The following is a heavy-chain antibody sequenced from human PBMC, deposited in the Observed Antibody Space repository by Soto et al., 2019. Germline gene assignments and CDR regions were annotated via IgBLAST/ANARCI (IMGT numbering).Heavy chain of an antibody. CDR3: ARQDESSGYYSIFDY. D-gene: IGHD3-22*01. J-gene: IGHJ4*02. Sequence: GGSLEISCNVSGYSFTTYCISWVRQTPGKGLEWMARIDPSGSYTNDSPSFQGHVIISTDKNISTAYLQWSSLKASDTAMYYFARQDESSGYYSIFDYWAQGNLVTSPQ. V-gene: IGHV5-10-1*01. CDR1: GYSFTTYC. CDR2: IDPSGSYT.